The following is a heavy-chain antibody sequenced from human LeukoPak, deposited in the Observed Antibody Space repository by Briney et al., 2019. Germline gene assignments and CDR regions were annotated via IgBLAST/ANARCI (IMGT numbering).Heavy chain of an antibody. CDR2: ISSSSSYI. CDR3: ARDSLQLGSPNFDY. D-gene: IGHD1-26*01. Sequence: PGGALRLSCAASGFTFSSCSMNWVRRAPGKGLEWVSSISSSSSYIYYADSVKGRFTISRDNAKNSLYLQMNSLRAEDTAVYYCARDSLQLGSPNFDYWGQGTLVIVAS. J-gene: IGHJ4*02. CDR1: GFTFSSCS. V-gene: IGHV3-21*01.